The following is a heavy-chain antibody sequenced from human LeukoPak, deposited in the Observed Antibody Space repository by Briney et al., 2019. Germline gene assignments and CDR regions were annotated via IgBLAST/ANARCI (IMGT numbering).Heavy chain of an antibody. Sequence: SEALSLTCTVSGGSISSFYWSWIRQPAGKALEWIGRIYTSGSTNYNPSLKSRVTMSVDTSKNQFSLKLRSVTAADTAVYYCASEYYYDTSGYYSLASWGQGHLVTVSS. D-gene: IGHD3-22*01. CDR2: IYTSGST. V-gene: IGHV4-4*07. CDR3: ASEYYYDTSGYYSLAS. CDR1: GGSISSFY. J-gene: IGHJ4*02.